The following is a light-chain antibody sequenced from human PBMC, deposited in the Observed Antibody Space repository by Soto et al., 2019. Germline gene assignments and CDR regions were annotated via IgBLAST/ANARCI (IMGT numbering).Light chain of an antibody. V-gene: IGKV3-20*01. CDR2: GTS. J-gene: IGKJ4*01. CDR3: QQYGSSRLT. Sequence: EIVLTQSPGTLSLSPGERATLSCRASQSVSSSFLAWYQQKPGQAPRLLIYGTSSRASGIPDRFSGSGSGTDFTLTSSRLEPEDFALYYCQQYGSSRLTFGGGTKVEIK. CDR1: QSVSSSF.